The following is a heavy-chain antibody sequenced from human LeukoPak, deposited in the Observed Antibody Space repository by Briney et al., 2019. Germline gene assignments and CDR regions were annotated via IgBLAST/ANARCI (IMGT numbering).Heavy chain of an antibody. Sequence: SETLSLTCTVSGGSISSYYWSWIRQPPGKGLEWIGYIYYSGSTNYNPSLKSRVTISVDTSKNQFSLKLSSVTAADTAVYYCASDDYGGRVFQHWGQGTLVTVSS. CDR2: IYYSGST. CDR3: ASDDYGGRVFQH. CDR1: GGSISSYY. V-gene: IGHV4-59*08. D-gene: IGHD4-23*01. J-gene: IGHJ1*01.